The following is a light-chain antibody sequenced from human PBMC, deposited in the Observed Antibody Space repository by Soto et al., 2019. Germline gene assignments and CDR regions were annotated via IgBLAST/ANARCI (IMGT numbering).Light chain of an antibody. V-gene: IGKV1-12*01. J-gene: IGKJ2*01. CDR2: DAS. Sequence: DIQMTQSPSSVSASVGDRVTITCRASQGISSWLAWYQQKPEKAPRLLIYDASSLLSGVPSRFSGSGSGTDFTLTIASLQPEDFSTYYCQQSDSTPYTFGQGTKVEI. CDR3: QQSDSTPYT. CDR1: QGISSW.